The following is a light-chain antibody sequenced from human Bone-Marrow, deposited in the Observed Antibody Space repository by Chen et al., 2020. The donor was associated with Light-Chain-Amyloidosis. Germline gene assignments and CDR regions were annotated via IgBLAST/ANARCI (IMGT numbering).Light chain of an antibody. CDR2: TAS. V-gene: IGKV1-39*01. CDR1: QNIRSY. Sequence: DIQMTQSPSSLSASVGDRVTITCRARQNIRSYLNWYQQKPGKGPKLLINTASSLQSGVPSRFSASGSGTDFTLTISSLQPEDFASCFSQQSYTTPITFGQGPRLEIK. CDR3: QQSYTTPIT. J-gene: IGKJ5*01.